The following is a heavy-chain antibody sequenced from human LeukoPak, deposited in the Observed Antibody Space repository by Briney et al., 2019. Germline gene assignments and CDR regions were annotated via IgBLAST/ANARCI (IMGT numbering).Heavy chain of an antibody. CDR3: ARGRSSWYWPLDY. CDR2: INQGGSEQ. Sequence: PGGSLRLSCAASGFTFKSYWMTWVRQAPGKGLEWVANINQGGSEQYYLDSVEGRFTISRDNAKNSLYLQMNSLRAEDTAVYYCARGRSSWYWPLDYWGQGTLVTVSS. CDR1: GFTFKSYW. V-gene: IGHV3-7*01. J-gene: IGHJ4*02. D-gene: IGHD6-13*01.